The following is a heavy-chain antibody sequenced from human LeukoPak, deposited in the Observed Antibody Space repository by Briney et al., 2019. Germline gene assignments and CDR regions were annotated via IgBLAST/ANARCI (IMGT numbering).Heavy chain of an antibody. V-gene: IGHV3-48*02. CDR3: ARGSYSSSGNWFDS. CDR2: ISSSSSTR. CDR1: GFTSSSHT. D-gene: IGHD6-13*01. Sequence: GGSLRLSSAASGFTSSSHTMNWVRQAPGQGRGWVSYISSSSSTRYYADSVKGRFTISRDNAKNSLYLQMNSLRDEDTAVYYCARGSYSSSGNWFDSWGQGTQVTVSS. J-gene: IGHJ5*01.